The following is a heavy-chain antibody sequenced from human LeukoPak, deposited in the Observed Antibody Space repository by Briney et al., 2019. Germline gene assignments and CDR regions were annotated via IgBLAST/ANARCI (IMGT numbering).Heavy chain of an antibody. Sequence: ASVKVSCKASGDTFTDCYVHWVRQAPGQGLEWMGWINPNSGGTNYAQKFQGRVTMTRDTSIRTAYMELSRLRSDDTAVYYCAIGARRRPYFFDYWGQGTLVTVSS. CDR1: GDTFTDCY. V-gene: IGHV1-2*02. D-gene: IGHD1-14*01. CDR3: AIGARRRPYFFDY. CDR2: INPNSGGT. J-gene: IGHJ4*02.